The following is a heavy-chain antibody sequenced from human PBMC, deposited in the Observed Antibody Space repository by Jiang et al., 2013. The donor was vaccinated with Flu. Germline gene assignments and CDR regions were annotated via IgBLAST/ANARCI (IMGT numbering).Heavy chain of an antibody. CDR2: VSHTGST. D-gene: IGHD5-24*01. Sequence: GPGLVKPSETLSLTCTVSGASMTYYYWTWIRQPPGKGLEWIGYVSHTGSTNDNPSLKNRVTISVDTSKNQFSLKLSSVTAADTAVYYCARGGGGYNFYFDYWGQGASVTVSS. V-gene: IGHV4-59*01. CDR3: ARGGGGYNFYFDY. CDR1: GASMTYYY. J-gene: IGHJ4*02.